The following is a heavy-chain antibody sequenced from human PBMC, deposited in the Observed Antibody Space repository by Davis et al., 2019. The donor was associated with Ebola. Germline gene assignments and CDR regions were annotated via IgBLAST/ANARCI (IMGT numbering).Heavy chain of an antibody. V-gene: IGHV1-46*01. Sequence: AASVKVSCKASGYTFTSYYMHWVRQAPGQGLEWMGIINPSGGSTSYAQKFQGRVTMTRDTSASTAYVELSSLRSEDTAVYYCARVLGYCSSTSCYAYSSHNYYYYYGMDVWGQGTTVTVSS. CDR1: GYTFTSYY. J-gene: IGHJ6*02. D-gene: IGHD2-2*01. CDR3: ARVLGYCSSTSCYAYSSHNYYYYYGMDV. CDR2: INPSGGST.